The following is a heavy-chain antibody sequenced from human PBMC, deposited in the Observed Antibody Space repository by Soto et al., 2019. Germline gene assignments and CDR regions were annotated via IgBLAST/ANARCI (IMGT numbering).Heavy chain of an antibody. J-gene: IGHJ4*02. CDR2: INHSGST. D-gene: IGHD5-12*01. CDR3: ARGPYLATINIRGDDEAYYDY. CDR1: GGSFSGYY. V-gene: IGHV4-34*01. Sequence: QVQLQQWGAGLLKPSETLSLTCAVYGGSFSGYYWSWIRQPPGKGLEWIGEINHSGSTNYNPSLKSRVTISVDTSKNQFSLKLSSVTAADTAVYYCARGPYLATINIRGDDEAYYDYWGQGTLVTVSS.